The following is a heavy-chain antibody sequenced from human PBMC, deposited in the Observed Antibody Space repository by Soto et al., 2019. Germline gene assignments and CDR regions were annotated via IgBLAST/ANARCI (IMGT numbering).Heavy chain of an antibody. J-gene: IGHJ6*02. D-gene: IGHD2-15*01. Sequence: LSLTCAVYGWSFIGYYLSLIRHPPCKVLEWIVEINHSGSTNYNPSLKSRVTISVDTSKNQFSLKLSSVTAADTAVYYCARGGTVVAYFRYYYGMDVWGQGTTVTVSS. CDR3: ARGGTVVAYFRYYYGMDV. CDR2: INHSGST. CDR1: GWSFIGYY. V-gene: IGHV4-34*01.